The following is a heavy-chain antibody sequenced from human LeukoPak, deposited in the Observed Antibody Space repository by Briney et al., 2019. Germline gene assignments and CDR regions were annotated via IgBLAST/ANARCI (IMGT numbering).Heavy chain of an antibody. V-gene: IGHV3-23*01. Sequence: PGGSLRLSCAASRFTLNSYAMSWVRQAAGQGVEWGSGISACGGSTYYADSVQARFAIPRENPEITLYLQLNSLRGHHRPVFFCAKPLNPGRTPETTYFDYWGQGILVTVSS. J-gene: IGHJ4*02. CDR1: RFTLNSYA. CDR3: AKPLNPGRTPETTYFDY. CDR2: ISACGGST. D-gene: IGHD4-17*01.